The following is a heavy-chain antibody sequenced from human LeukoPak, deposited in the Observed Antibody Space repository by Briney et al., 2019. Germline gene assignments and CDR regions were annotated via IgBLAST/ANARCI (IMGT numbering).Heavy chain of an antibody. Sequence: SVKVSCKASGGTFSSYAISWVRQAPGQGFEWMGGIIPIFGTANYAQKFQGRVTITTDESTSTAYMELSSLRSEDTAVYYCARGHRARPRAVAGTGEDYWGQGTLVTVSS. V-gene: IGHV1-69*05. CDR1: GGTFSSYA. D-gene: IGHD6-19*01. CDR3: ARGHRARPRAVAGTGEDY. CDR2: IIPIFGTA. J-gene: IGHJ4*02.